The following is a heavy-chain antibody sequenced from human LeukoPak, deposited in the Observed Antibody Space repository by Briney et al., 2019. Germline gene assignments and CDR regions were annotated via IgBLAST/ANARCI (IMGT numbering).Heavy chain of an antibody. V-gene: IGHV3-74*01. CDR3: ARVCQVATEYDAFDI. CDR1: GFTFSAYW. D-gene: IGHD5-12*01. J-gene: IGHJ3*02. CDR2: INSDGIST. Sequence: GGSLRLSCAASGFTFSAYWIHWVRQVPGKGLVWVSRINSDGISTIYADSVKGRFTISRDNTENTVYLQMNSLRAEDTAVYYCARVCQVATEYDAFDIWGQGTMVTVSS.